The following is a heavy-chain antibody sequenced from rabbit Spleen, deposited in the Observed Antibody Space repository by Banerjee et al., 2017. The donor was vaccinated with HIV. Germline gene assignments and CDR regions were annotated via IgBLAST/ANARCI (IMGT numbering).Heavy chain of an antibody. CDR1: GFSLSNFW. CDR3: ERDDAGNRYYFHL. Sequence: QLEESGGRLVQPGGSLTLSCKASGFSLSNFWLNWFRQSPEKGLEWIGISYPIIQTTLYANGVNGRFTISSDNAQNTVYPQMNSLTAADTATYFCERDDAGNRYYFHLWGPGTLVTVS. D-gene: IGHD8-1*01. CDR2: SYPIIQTT. J-gene: IGHJ4*01. V-gene: IGHV1S7*01.